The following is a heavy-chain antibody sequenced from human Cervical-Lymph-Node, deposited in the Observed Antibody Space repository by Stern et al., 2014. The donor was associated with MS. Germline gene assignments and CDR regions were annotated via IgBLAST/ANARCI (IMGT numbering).Heavy chain of an antibody. V-gene: IGHV3-33*01. J-gene: IGHJ6*02. CDR1: GFTFSNYA. CDR3: ATDGMDV. Sequence: EQLVESGGDIVQPGRSLRLSCAVSGFTFSNYAMHWVRQGPGKGLEWVAVIWYDGSKKYYGDSVRGRFSISRDNSKNTLFLQMNSLRADDTAVYYCATDGMDVWGQGTTVIVSS. CDR2: IWYDGSKK.